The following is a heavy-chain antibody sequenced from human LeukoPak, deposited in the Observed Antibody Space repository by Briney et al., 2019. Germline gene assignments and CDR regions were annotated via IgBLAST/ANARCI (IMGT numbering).Heavy chain of an antibody. CDR2: LSANGANT. V-gene: IGHV3-23*01. CDR1: GGSFSGYY. Sequence: ETLSLTCAVYGGSFSGYYWSWVRQAPGKGLEWVSSLSANGANTYSADSVKGRFIISRDNSKNTLYLQVNSLRPEDTAVYYCARRSMTGTYYFDYWGQGTLVTVSS. D-gene: IGHD1-1*01. CDR3: ARRSMTGTYYFDY. J-gene: IGHJ4*02.